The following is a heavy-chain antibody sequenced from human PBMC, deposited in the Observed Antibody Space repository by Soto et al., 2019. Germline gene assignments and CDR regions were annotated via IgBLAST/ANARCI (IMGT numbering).Heavy chain of an antibody. J-gene: IGHJ6*02. CDR1: GYSYTSYG. CDR2: ISAYNGNT. V-gene: IGHV1-18*01. Sequence: QVQLVQSGAEVKKPGASVKVSCKASGYSYTSYGISWVRQAPGQGLEWMGWISAYNGNTNYGQKLQGRVTMTTDTSTSTAYTELRILRSDDTAVYYCARDHDYGDYDVSYYYGMDVWGQGTTVTVSS. D-gene: IGHD4-17*01. CDR3: ARDHDYGDYDVSYYYGMDV.